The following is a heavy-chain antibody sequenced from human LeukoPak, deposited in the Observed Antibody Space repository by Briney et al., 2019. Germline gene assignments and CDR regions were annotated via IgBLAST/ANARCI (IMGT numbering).Heavy chain of an antibody. Sequence: ASVKVSCRASGYTFTGYYIHWVRQAPGQGLEWMGWIYPYSGDTNYAQNFQGRVTMTRDTSISTAYMELSSLKSDDTAVYYCARDRNSGSSLDIWGQGTMLTVSS. CDR1: GYTFTGYY. V-gene: IGHV1-2*02. CDR2: IYPYSGDT. CDR3: ARDRNSGSSLDI. J-gene: IGHJ3*02. D-gene: IGHD6-6*01.